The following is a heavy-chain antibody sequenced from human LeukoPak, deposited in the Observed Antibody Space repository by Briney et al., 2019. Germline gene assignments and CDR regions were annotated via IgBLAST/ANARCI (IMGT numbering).Heavy chain of an antibody. CDR1: GFTFSSYA. J-gene: IGHJ4*02. V-gene: IGHV3-23*01. Sequence: GGSLRLSCAASGFTFSSYAMSWVRQAPGKGLEWVSAISGSGGSTYYADSVKGRFTISRDNSKNTPYLQMNSLRAEDTAVYYCAKGRRSYSSSWPKAPFDYWGQGTLVTVSS. D-gene: IGHD6-13*01. CDR3: AKGRRSYSSSWPKAPFDY. CDR2: ISGSGGST.